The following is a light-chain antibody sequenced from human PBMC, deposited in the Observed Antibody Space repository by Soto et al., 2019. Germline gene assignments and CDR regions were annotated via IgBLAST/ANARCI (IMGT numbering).Light chain of an antibody. J-gene: IGKJ4*01. CDR3: HQRSNWPLT. V-gene: IGKV3-11*01. Sequence: EIVMTQSPATLSVSPGERATLSCRASQSVSSNLAWYQQKPGQAPRLLIYDASNRAPGIPARFSGSGSETDFTLTISSLEPEDFAVYYCHQRSNWPLTFGGGTKVDIK. CDR2: DAS. CDR1: QSVSSN.